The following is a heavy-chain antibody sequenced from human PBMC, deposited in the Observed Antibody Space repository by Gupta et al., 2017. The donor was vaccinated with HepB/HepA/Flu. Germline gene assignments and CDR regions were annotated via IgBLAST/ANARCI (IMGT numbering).Heavy chain of an antibody. D-gene: IGHD2-2*02. CDR1: GGSFSGYY. CDR3: ARGPLEVVVPAAIPIPSFAY. V-gene: IGHV4-34*01. J-gene: IGHJ4*02. CDR2: INHSGIT. Sequence: QVQLQQWGAGLLKPSETVSPTRAVYGGSFSGYYWSRPSQPPRKELQWIAEINHSGITNYNPAPTSRVTRSVDTSKNQFSLKLSSATAADTAVYYCARGPLEVVVPAAIPIPSFAYWGQRTLVTVSS.